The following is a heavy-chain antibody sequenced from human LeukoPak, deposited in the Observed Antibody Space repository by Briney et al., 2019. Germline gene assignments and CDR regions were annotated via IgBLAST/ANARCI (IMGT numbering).Heavy chain of an antibody. Sequence: SETLSLTCTVSGGSISGTSYYWGWIRQSPGKGLEWIGSIIYSGSTYYNPSLMSRVTISVDTSENQFSLKLNSVTAADTATYYCARDWNYYDTSGYHRPFDYWGQGALVTVSS. CDR1: GGSISGTSYY. CDR2: IIYSGST. V-gene: IGHV4-39*07. D-gene: IGHD3-22*01. CDR3: ARDWNYYDTSGYHRPFDY. J-gene: IGHJ4*02.